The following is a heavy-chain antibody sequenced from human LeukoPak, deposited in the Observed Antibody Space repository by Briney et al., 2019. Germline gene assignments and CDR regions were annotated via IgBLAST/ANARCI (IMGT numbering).Heavy chain of an antibody. J-gene: IGHJ5*02. CDR2: INPNSGGT. Sequence: APVKVSCKASGYTFTGDYMHWVRQAPGQELEWMGWINPNSGGTNYAQKFQGRVTMTRDTSISTAYMELSRLRSDDTAVYYCTRVVPAAITNWFDPWGQGTLVTVSS. CDR1: GYTFTGDY. D-gene: IGHD2-2*01. V-gene: IGHV1-2*02. CDR3: TRVVPAAITNWFDP.